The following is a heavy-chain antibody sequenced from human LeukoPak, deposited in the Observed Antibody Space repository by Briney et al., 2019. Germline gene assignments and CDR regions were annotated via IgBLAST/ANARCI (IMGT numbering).Heavy chain of an antibody. J-gene: IGHJ4*02. CDR3: AGGMTGGDY. CDR2: INPNSGDT. V-gene: IGHV1-2*02. CDR1: GYTFTGYY. Sequence: ASVKVSCKASGYTFTGYYIHWVRQAPGQGLEWMGWINPNSGDTNYAQKFQGRVTMTRDTSINTAYMELSRLKSDDTALYYCAGGMTGGDYWGQGTLDTVSS. D-gene: IGHD1-14*01.